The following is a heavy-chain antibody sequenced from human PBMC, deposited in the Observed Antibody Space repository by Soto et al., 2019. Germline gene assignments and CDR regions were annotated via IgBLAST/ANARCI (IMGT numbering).Heavy chain of an antibody. CDR1: GYSFTSYW. V-gene: IGHV5-51*01. CDR3: ARGNVANYFEP. J-gene: IGHJ5*02. CDR2: IYPGDSDT. Sequence: PGESLKISCKGSGYSFTSYWIGWVRQMPGKGLEWMGIIYPGDSDTRYSPSFQGQVTMSVDKSISTAYLQWSSLKASDAALYYYARGNVANYFEPWGQGTLVTVSS.